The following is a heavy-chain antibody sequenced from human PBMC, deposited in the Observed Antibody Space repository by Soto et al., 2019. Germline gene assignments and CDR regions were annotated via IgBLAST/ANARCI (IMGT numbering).Heavy chain of an antibody. D-gene: IGHD3-9*01. CDR3: AIDRHYDILTGYDYYYGMDV. V-gene: IGHV1-18*04. Sequence: GASVKVSCKASGYTFTSYGISWVRQAPGQGLEWMGWISAYNGNTNYAQKLQGRGTMTTDTSTSTAYMELRSLRSDDTAVYYCAIDRHYDILTGYDYYYGMDVWGQGTTVTVSS. J-gene: IGHJ6*02. CDR1: GYTFTSYG. CDR2: ISAYNGNT.